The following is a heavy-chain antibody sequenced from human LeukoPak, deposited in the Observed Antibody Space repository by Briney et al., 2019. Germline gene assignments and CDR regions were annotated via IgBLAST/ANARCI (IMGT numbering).Heavy chain of an antibody. CDR3: ARGPSSSWGDAFDI. CDR2: ISSTGSTI. Sequence: GSLRLSCAASGFTFSDYYMNWIRQAPGKGLEWVSYISSTGSTIYYADSVKGRFTLSRDNAKNSLYLQMNSLRAEDTALYYCARGPSSSWGDAFDIWGQGTVVTVSS. CDR1: GFTFSDYY. D-gene: IGHD6-13*01. J-gene: IGHJ3*02. V-gene: IGHV3-11*04.